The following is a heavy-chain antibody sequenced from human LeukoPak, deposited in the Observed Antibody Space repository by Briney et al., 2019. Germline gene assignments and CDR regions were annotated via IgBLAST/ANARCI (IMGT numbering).Heavy chain of an antibody. Sequence: ASVKVSCKASGGTFSSYTICWVRQAPGQGLEWMGRIIPILGIANYAQKFQGRVTITADKSTSTAYMELSSLRSEDTAVYYCAREVPTDYYYYYMDVWGKGTTVTVSS. CDR2: IIPILGIA. J-gene: IGHJ6*03. CDR1: GGTFSSYT. V-gene: IGHV1-69*04. CDR3: AREVPTDYYYYYMDV.